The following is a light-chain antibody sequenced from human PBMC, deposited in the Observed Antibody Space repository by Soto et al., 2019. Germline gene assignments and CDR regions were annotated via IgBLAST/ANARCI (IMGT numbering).Light chain of an antibody. V-gene: IGLV2-23*02. CDR2: EVS. J-gene: IGLJ1*01. CDR3: CSYAGSSTFYV. Sequence: QSVLTQPASVSGSPGQSITISCTGTSSDVGSYNLVSWYQQHPGKAPKLMIYEVSKRPSGVSNRLSGSKSGNTASLTISGLQAEDEADYYCCSYAGSSTFYVFGTGTKLTVL. CDR1: SSDVGSYNL.